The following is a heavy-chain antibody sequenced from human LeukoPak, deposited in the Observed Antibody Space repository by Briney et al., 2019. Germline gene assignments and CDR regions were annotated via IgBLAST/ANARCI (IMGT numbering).Heavy chain of an antibody. CDR2: SFYSGTT. Sequence: NLPETLSLTCSVSGGSISSSAYYWGGVRQPPGKGLEWIGNSFYSGTTYYNPSLKSRATISVDTSKNQFSLKLTSVTAADTAVYYCAREGYSGNWLQYFQYWGQGTLVSVSS. CDR1: GGSISSSAYY. J-gene: IGHJ1*01. D-gene: IGHD6-13*01. V-gene: IGHV4-39*07. CDR3: AREGYSGNWLQYFQY.